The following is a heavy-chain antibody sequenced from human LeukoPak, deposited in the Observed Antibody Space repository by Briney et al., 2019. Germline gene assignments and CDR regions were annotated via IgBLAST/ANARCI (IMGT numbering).Heavy chain of an antibody. D-gene: IGHD6-13*01. V-gene: IGHV6-1*01. Sequence: SQTLSLTCAISGDSVSSNNAAWNWIRQSPSRGLEWLGRTYYRSKWYNDYAVSVKSRMTINPDTSKNQFSLQLNSVTPEDTAVYYCARDRGSSWYPLWFDPWGQGTLVTVSP. CDR3: ARDRGSSWYPLWFDP. J-gene: IGHJ5*02. CDR1: GDSVSSNNAA. CDR2: TYYRSKWYN.